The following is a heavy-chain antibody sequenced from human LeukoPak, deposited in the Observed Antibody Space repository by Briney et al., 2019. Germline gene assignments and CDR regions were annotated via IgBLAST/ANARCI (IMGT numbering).Heavy chain of an antibody. D-gene: IGHD3-22*01. V-gene: IGHV3-48*02. CDR2: IRSSSSTI. Sequence: GGSLRLSCAASGFTFSSYSMNWVRQAPGKGLEWVSYIRSSSSTIYYADSVKGRFTISRDNAKNSLYLQMNSLRDEDTAVYYCARSQYYYDSSGSIGAFDIWGQGTMVTVSS. CDR1: GFTFSSYS. CDR3: ARSQYYYDSSGSIGAFDI. J-gene: IGHJ3*02.